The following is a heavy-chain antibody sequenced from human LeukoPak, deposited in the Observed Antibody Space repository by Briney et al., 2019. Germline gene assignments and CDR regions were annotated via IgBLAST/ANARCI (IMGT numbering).Heavy chain of an antibody. CDR3: ARGHSRLDY. CDR2: IYYSGST. D-gene: IGHD6-13*01. V-gene: IGHV4-59*12. J-gene: IGHJ4*02. CDR1: GGSISSYY. Sequence: SETLSLTCTVSGGSISSYYWSWIRQPPGKGLEWIGYIYYSGSTYYNPSLKSRVTISVDTSKNQFSLKLSSVTAADTAVYYCARGHSRLDYWGQGTLVTVSS.